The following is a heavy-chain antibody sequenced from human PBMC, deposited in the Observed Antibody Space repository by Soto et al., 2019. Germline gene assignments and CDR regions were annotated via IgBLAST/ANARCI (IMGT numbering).Heavy chain of an antibody. V-gene: IGHV1-18*01. CDR3: ARASYYDSIGYYYYYYGMDV. CDR1: GYTFTSYG. Sequence: QVQLVQSGAEVKKPGASVKVSCKASGYTFTSYGISWVRQAPGQGLEWMVWISAYNGNTNYAQKLQGRVTMTTDTSTSTAYMELRSLRSDDTAVYYCARASYYDSIGYYYYYYGMDVWGQGTTVTVSS. CDR2: ISAYNGNT. D-gene: IGHD3-22*01. J-gene: IGHJ6*02.